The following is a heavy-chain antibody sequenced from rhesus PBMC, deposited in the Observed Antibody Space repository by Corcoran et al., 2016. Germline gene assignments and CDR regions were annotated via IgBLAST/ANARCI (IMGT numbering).Heavy chain of an antibody. CDR2: IIWSGGST. CDR1: GFTFDDYA. CDR3: AREWTTGVIIMGGFDY. V-gene: IGHV3-201*01. D-gene: IGHD3-34*01. Sequence: EVQLVESGGGVVQPGGSLRLSCAASGFTFDDYAMHWVRQAPGKGLEWVSGIIWSGGSTYYADSGKGQFTSSRDNAKNSLYLQMGSLRAEDTALYYCAREWTTGVIIMGGFDYWGQGVLVTVSS. J-gene: IGHJ4*01.